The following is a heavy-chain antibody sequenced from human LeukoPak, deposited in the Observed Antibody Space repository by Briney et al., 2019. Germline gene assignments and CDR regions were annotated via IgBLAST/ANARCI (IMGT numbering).Heavy chain of an antibody. J-gene: IGHJ4*02. CDR3: AREAIAAGKNFDY. CDR2: FDPEDGET. CDR1: GYTLTELS. Sequence: ASVKVSCKVSGYTLTELSMHWVRQAPGKGLEWMGGFDPEDGETIYAQKFQGRVTMTCDTSTSTVYMDLSSLRSEDTAVYYCAREAIAAGKNFDYWGQGTQVTVPS. D-gene: IGHD6-25*01. V-gene: IGHV1-24*01.